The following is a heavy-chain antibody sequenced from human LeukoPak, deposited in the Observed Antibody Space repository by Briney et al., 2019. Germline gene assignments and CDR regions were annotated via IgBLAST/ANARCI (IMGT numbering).Heavy chain of an antibody. J-gene: IGHJ3*02. Sequence: ASVRVSCKASGYTFTRYYMHWVRQAPGQGLEWMGIINPSGGSTSYAQKFQGRVTMTRDTSTSTVYMELSSLRSEDTAVYYCARDWSPGGSKNAFDIWGQGTMVTVSS. CDR2: INPSGGST. D-gene: IGHD2-15*01. CDR3: ARDWSPGGSKNAFDI. CDR1: GYTFTRYY. V-gene: IGHV1-46*01.